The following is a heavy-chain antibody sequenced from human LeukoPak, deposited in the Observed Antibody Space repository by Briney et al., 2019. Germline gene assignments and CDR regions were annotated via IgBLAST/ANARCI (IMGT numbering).Heavy chain of an antibody. CDR2: IYYSGST. CDR1: GGSISSFY. CDR3: ARVSSSWVDD. J-gene: IGHJ3*01. Sequence: SETLSLTCTVSGGSISSFYWSWIRQPPGKGLEWIGYIYYSGSTNYNPSLKSRVTISVDRSKNQFSLKLSSVTAADTAVYYCARVSSSWVDDWGQGTMVTVSS. D-gene: IGHD6-13*01. V-gene: IGHV4-59*12.